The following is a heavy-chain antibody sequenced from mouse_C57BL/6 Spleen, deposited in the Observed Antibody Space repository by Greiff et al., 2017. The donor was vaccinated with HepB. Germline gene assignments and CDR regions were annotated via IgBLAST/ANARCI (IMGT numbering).Heavy chain of an antibody. V-gene: IGHV2-2*01. Sequence: VHLVESGPGLVQPSQSLSITCTVSGFSLTSYGVHWVRQSPGKGLEWLGVIWSGGSTDYNAAFISRLSISKDNSKSQVFFKMNSLQADDTAIYYCASNYYGSSYRFAYCGQGTLVTVSA. CDR3: ASNYYGSSYRFAY. CDR1: GFSLTSYG. D-gene: IGHD1-1*01. J-gene: IGHJ3*01. CDR2: IWSGGST.